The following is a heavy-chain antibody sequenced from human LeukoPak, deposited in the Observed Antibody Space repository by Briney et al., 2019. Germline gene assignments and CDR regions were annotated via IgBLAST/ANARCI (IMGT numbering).Heavy chain of an antibody. Sequence: GGSLRLSCAASGFTFSSYCKSWVRQAPGKALEWVANIKQDGSEKYYVDSVKGRFTISRDNAKNSLYLQRNSLRAEDKDVYYCARRELGSSSWYGLIDYWGQGTLVTVSS. J-gene: IGHJ4*02. V-gene: IGHV3-7*05. CDR1: GFTFSSYC. D-gene: IGHD6-13*01. CDR3: ARRELGSSSWYGLIDY. CDR2: IKQDGSEK.